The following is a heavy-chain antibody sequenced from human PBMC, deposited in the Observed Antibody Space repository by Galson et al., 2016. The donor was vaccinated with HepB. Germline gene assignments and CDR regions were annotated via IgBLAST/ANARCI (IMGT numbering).Heavy chain of an antibody. Sequence: SLRLSCAASGFSFSYHVMNWVRQAPGKGLEWVSYISDSGIYYADSVRGRFTISRDNAKETRYLQMDSLRGEDTALYFCARGGLRYWLDLWGQGTQVTVSS. CDR1: GFSFSYHV. J-gene: IGHJ4*02. D-gene: IGHD3-9*01. CDR2: ISDSGI. CDR3: ARGGLRYWLDL. V-gene: IGHV3-48*01.